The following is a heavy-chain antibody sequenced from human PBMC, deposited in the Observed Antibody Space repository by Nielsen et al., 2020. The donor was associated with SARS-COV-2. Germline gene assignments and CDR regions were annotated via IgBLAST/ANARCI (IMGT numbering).Heavy chain of an antibody. CDR2: INPDGSEK. V-gene: IGHV3-7*01. CDR3: ARDRGYCSSTSCYYYYGMDV. D-gene: IGHD2-2*01. J-gene: IGHJ6*02. Sequence: GGSLRLSCAASGFTSSSNWMTWVRQAPGKGLEWVATINPDGSEKYYVDSVKGRFTISRDNAKNSLYLQMNSLRAEDTAVYYCARDRGYCSSTSCYYYYGMDVWGQGTTVTVSS. CDR1: GFTSSSNW.